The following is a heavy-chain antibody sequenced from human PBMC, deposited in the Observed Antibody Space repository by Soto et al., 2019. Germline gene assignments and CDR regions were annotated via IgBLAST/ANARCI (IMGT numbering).Heavy chain of an antibody. CDR3: ARVDDYGDYVFDY. J-gene: IGHJ4*02. V-gene: IGHV4-59*01. D-gene: IGHD4-17*01. CDR2: IYYSGST. CDR1: GGSISSYY. Sequence: SETLSLTCTVSGGSISSYYWSWIRQPPGKGLEWIGYIYYSGSTNYNPSLKSRVTISVDTSKNQFSLKLSSVTAADTAVYYCARVDDYGDYVFDYWGQGTLVTVSS.